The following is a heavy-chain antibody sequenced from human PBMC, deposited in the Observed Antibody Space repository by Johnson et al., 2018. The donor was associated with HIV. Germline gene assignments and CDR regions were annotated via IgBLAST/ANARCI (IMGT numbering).Heavy chain of an antibody. J-gene: IGHJ3*02. CDR2: IKQDGSEK. V-gene: IGHV3-7*03. CDR1: GFTFSSYW. Sequence: VQLVESGGGLVQPGGSLRLSCAASGFTFSSYWMSWVRQAPGKGLEWVANIKQDGSEKYYVDSVTGRFTISGANSKNTVYLQMSSLRAEDQAIYDCARALRVVVVAATFDAFDIWGQGTMVTVSS. D-gene: IGHD2-15*01. CDR3: ARALRVVVVAATFDAFDI.